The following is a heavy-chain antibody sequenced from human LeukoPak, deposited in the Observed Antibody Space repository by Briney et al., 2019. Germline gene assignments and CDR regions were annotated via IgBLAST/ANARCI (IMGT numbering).Heavy chain of an antibody. CDR3: ARRAIVATIDY. CDR1: GGSISSTFYY. D-gene: IGHD5-12*01. V-gene: IGHV4-39*01. Sequence: SETLSLTCSVSGGSISSTFYYWAWIRQPPGKGLEWIGSIYYGGNTFYNPSLKSRVTISADTSNNHFSLKLSSVTAADTAVYYCARRAIVATIDYWGQGTLVTVSS. J-gene: IGHJ4*02. CDR2: IYYGGNT.